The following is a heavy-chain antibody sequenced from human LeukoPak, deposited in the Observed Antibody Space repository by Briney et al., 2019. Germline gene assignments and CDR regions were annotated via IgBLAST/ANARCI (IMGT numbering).Heavy chain of an antibody. D-gene: IGHD3-3*01. Sequence: PSETLSLTCTVSGGSISSSSYYWGWIRQPPGKGLEWIGSIYYSGSTYYNPSLKSRVTISVDTSKNQFPLKLSSVTAADTAVYYCARRYYDFWSGYFSLWGQGTLVTVSS. CDR3: ARRYYDFWSGYFSL. V-gene: IGHV4-39*01. J-gene: IGHJ4*02. CDR1: GGSISSSSYY. CDR2: IYYSGST.